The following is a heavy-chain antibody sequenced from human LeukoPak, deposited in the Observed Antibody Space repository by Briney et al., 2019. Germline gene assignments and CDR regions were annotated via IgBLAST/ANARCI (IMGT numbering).Heavy chain of an antibody. V-gene: IGHV3-21*01. D-gene: IGHD6-19*01. CDR2: ISSSSSYI. Sequence: GGSLRLSCAASGFTFSSYVIHWVRQAPGKGLEWVSSISSSSSYIYYADSVKGRFTISRDNAKNSLYLQMNSLRAEDTAVYYCARDFTEAVAGTGLDYWGQGTLVTVSS. J-gene: IGHJ4*02. CDR1: GFTFSSYV. CDR3: ARDFTEAVAGTGLDY.